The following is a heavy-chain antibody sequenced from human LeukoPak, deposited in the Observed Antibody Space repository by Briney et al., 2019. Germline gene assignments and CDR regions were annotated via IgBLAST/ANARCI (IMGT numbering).Heavy chain of an antibody. CDR2: ISAYNGNT. D-gene: IGHD4-23*01. J-gene: IGHJ4*02. V-gene: IGHV1-18*01. CDR1: GYTFTSYG. Sequence: VASVKVSCKASGYTFTSYGISWVRQAPGQGLEWMGWISAYNGNTNYAQKLQGRVTMTTDTSTSTAYMELRSLRSDDTAVYYCARDHPPYGGNPHFDYWGQGTLVTVSS. CDR3: ARDHPPYGGNPHFDY.